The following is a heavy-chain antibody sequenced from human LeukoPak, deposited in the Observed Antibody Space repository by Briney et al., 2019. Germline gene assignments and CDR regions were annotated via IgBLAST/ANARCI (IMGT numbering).Heavy chain of an antibody. Sequence: ASVKVSCKASGGTFSSYAITWVRQAPGQGLEWMGGIVPMFGPPNYAQKFQGRVTFTADESTNTVYMELSSLRSEDTAVYYCATDNTYYYGSGTYQAPVDPWGQGTLVTVSS. D-gene: IGHD3-10*01. J-gene: IGHJ5*02. CDR2: IVPMFGPP. CDR3: ATDNTYYYGSGTYQAPVDP. V-gene: IGHV1-69*13. CDR1: GGTFSSYA.